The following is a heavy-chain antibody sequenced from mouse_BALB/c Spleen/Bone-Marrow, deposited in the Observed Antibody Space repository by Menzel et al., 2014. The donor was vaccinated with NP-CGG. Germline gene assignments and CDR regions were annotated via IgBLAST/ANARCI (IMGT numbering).Heavy chain of an antibody. D-gene: IGHD2-1*01. J-gene: IGHJ2*01. CDR3: ARRYYGNPFDY. V-gene: IGHV1-4*01. CDR2: INPSSGYT. CDR1: GYTFTSYT. Sequence: VKLMESGAELARPGASVKMSCKASGYTFTSYTMHWVKQRPGQGLEWIGYINPSSGYTNYNQKFKDKAIFTADKSSSTAYMQLSSLTSEDSAVYYCARRYYGNPFDYWGQGTTLTVSS.